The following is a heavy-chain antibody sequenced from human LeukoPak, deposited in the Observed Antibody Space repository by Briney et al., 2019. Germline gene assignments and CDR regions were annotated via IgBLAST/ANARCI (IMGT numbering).Heavy chain of an antibody. CDR1: GFTFNNYW. V-gene: IGHV3-74*01. CDR2: INGDGSST. J-gene: IGHJ4*02. D-gene: IGHD3-10*01. CDR3: ARDTYGSGQDH. Sequence: GGSLRLSCAASGFTFNNYWMHWVRQAPGKGLVWVSRINGDGSSTSYADSVKGRFTISRDNAKNTLYLQMNSLRAEDTAVYYCARDTYGSGQDHWGQGTLVTVSS.